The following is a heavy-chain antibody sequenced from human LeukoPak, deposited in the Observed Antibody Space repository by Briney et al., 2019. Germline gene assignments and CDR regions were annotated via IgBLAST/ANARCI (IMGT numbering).Heavy chain of an antibody. V-gene: IGHV4-34*01. CDR1: GGPFRGFF. D-gene: IGHD2-15*01. CDR2: ISHSGSS. J-gene: IGHJ3*02. CDR3: ARGRYCSADICSGGDAFDI. Sequence: SETLSLTCAVYGGPFRGFFWSWIRQAPGKGLEWIGEISHSGSSNYNPSLKSRVTMSVDTSKNQFSLKLSSVTAADTAVYYCARGRYCSADICSGGDAFDIWGQGTMVSVSS.